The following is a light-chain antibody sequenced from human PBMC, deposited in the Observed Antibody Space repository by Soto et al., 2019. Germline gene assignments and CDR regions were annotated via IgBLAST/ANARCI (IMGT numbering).Light chain of an antibody. CDR2: DAS. Sequence: EIVLTQSPATLSLSPGERATLSCRASQSVGSYLAWYQQKPGQTPRLLIYDASNRATDIPAKLSGSGSGTDFTLTISSLEPEDFAVYYCQQRSNWPVTFGQGTRVEIK. V-gene: IGKV3-11*01. CDR1: QSVGSY. J-gene: IGKJ1*01. CDR3: QQRSNWPVT.